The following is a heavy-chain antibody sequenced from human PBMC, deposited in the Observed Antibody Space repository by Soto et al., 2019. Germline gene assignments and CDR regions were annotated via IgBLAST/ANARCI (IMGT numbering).Heavy chain of an antibody. V-gene: IGHV3-11*03. J-gene: IGHJ3*02. CDR1: GFTVSGYY. D-gene: IGHD6-13*01. Sequence: QVQLLESGGGLVKPGGCLRLSCAASGFTVSGYYMGWIRQPPGKGLEWISYISSDSRYSNHADSVKGRFTISRDNAKNSLYLQMNSMRAEDTAVYFCATGQQGRMADIWGQGTMVTVS. CDR2: ISSDSRYS. CDR3: ATGQQGRMADI.